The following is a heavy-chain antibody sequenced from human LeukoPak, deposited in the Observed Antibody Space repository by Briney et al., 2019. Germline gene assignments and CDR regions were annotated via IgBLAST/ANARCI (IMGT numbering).Heavy chain of an antibody. J-gene: IGHJ4*02. CDR1: GGSFSGYY. Sequence: SETLSLTCAVYGGSFSGYYWSWIRQPPGKGLEWIGEIYHSGSTNYNPSLKSRVTISVDTSKNQFSLKLSSVTAADTAVYYCARGPILEIRLFDYWGQGTLVTVSS. V-gene: IGHV4-34*01. D-gene: IGHD3-16*01. CDR2: IYHSGST. CDR3: ARGPILEIRLFDY.